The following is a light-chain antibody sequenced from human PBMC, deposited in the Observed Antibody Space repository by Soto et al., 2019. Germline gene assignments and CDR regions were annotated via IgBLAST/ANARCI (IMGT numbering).Light chain of an antibody. J-gene: IGKJ4*01. CDR2: AAS. V-gene: IGKV1-8*01. CDR3: QQYYSYPLT. CDR1: QGISSY. Sequence: AIRMTQSPSSFSASTGDRVTITCRASQGISSYLAWSQQKPGKAPKLLIYAASTLQSVVPSRFSGSGSGTDFTLTISCLQSEDFATYYCQQYYSYPLTFGGGTKVEIK.